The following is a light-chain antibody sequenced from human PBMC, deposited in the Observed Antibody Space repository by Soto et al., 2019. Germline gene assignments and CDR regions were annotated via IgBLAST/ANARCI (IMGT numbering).Light chain of an antibody. J-gene: IGKJ2*01. CDR3: RQSYTTPYT. Sequence: DIQMTQSPSSLSASVGDIVIISCRASQSISNFLNWYQQKPGKAPELLIYAASSLHSGVPSRFSGSGSGTNFTLTISNLQPEDFATYSCRQSYTTPYTFGPGTKLEIK. CDR2: AAS. CDR1: QSISNF. V-gene: IGKV1-39*01.